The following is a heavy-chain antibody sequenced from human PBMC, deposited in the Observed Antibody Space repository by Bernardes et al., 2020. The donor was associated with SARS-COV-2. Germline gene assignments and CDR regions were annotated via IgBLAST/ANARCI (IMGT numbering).Heavy chain of an antibody. D-gene: IGHD2-2*01. Sequence: GGSLRLSCAASGFTFSSYWMSWVRQAPGKGLEWVANIKQDGSEKYYVDSVKGRFTISRDNAKNSLYLQMNSLRAEDTAVYYCASGLPCSSTSCYRAQTLFKWRKKRNDYWGQGTLVTVSS. CDR3: ASGLPCSSTSCYRAQTLFKWRKKRNDY. V-gene: IGHV3-7*01. CDR2: IKQDGSEK. J-gene: IGHJ4*02. CDR1: GFTFSSYW.